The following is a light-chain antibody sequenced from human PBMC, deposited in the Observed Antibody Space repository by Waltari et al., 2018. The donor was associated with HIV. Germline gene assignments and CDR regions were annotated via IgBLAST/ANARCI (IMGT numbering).Light chain of an antibody. CDR1: QSVLYSSNNKNY. J-gene: IGKJ2*01. V-gene: IGKV4-1*01. CDR2: WAS. Sequence: DIVMTQSPDSLAVSLGARPPIHCQSSQSVLYSSNNKNYLAWYQQNPGQPPKLLIYWASTRESGVPDRFSGSGSGTDFTLTISSLQAEDVAVYYCQQYYSTPYTFGQGTKLEIK. CDR3: QQYYSTPYT.